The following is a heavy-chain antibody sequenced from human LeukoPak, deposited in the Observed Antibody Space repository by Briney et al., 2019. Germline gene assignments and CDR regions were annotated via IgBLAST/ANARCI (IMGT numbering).Heavy chain of an antibody. D-gene: IGHD3-3*01. CDR2: IYYSGST. CDR3: ARDHYDFWSGYYGFDY. V-gene: IGHV4-59*12. Sequence: SETLSLTCTVSGGSISSYYWSWIRQPPGKGLEWIGYIYYSGSTSYSGNTNYNPSLKSRVTILVDTSKNQFSLKLSSVTAADTAVYYCARDHYDFWSGYYGFDYWGQGTLVTVSS. CDR1: GGSISSYY. J-gene: IGHJ4*02.